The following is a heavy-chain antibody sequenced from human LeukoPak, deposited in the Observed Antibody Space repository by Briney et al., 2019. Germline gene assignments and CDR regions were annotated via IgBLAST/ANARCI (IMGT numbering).Heavy chain of an antibody. CDR3: AKDVSQYYISSLDY. J-gene: IGHJ4*02. D-gene: IGHD6-6*01. Sequence: GGSLRLSCAASGFTFSSYGMHWVRQAPGKGLEWVAVISYDGSNKYYADSVKGRFTISRDNSKNTLYLQMYSLRAGDTAVYYCAKDVSQYYISSLDYWGQGTLVTVSS. CDR1: GFTFSSYG. CDR2: ISYDGSNK. V-gene: IGHV3-30*18.